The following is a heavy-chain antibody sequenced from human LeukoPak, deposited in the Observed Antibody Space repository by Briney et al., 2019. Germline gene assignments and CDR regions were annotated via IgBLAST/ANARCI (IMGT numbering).Heavy chain of an antibody. Sequence: SETLSLTCAVSGYSISSGYSWGWIRQPPGKGLEWIGSIYHSGSTYYNPSLKSRVTISVDTSKNQFSLKLSSVTAADTDVYYCARVAYSGGWAYFDYWGQGTLVTVSS. D-gene: IGHD6-19*01. CDR3: ARVAYSGGWAYFDY. J-gene: IGHJ4*02. CDR1: GYSISSGYS. CDR2: IYHSGST. V-gene: IGHV4-38-2*01.